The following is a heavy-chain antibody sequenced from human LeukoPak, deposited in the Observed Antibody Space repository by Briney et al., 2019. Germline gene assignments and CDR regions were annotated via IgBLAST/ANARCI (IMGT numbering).Heavy chain of an antibody. CDR2: INHSGST. CDR1: GGSFSGYY. V-gene: IGHV4-34*01. CDR3: ARRLKTVVAEFYFDY. Sequence: SETLSLTCAVYGGSFSGYYWSWIRQPPGKGLEWIGEINHSGSTNYNPSLKSRVTISVDTSKNQFSLKLSSVTAADTAVYYCARRLKTVVAEFYFDYWGQGTLVTVSS. J-gene: IGHJ4*02. D-gene: IGHD3-22*01.